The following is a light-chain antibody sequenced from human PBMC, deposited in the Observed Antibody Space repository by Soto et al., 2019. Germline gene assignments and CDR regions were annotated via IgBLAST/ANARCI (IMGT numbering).Light chain of an antibody. Sequence: DIEMTQSPSSLSASVGDRVTITCRAGQSISNYLNWYQHKPGKVPKLVIYAASSLQSGVPTRFSGSGSGTDFTLTISSLQPEDFATYYCQQSYGTPLTFGGGTKVEIK. V-gene: IGKV1-39*01. CDR1: QSISNY. J-gene: IGKJ4*02. CDR3: QQSYGTPLT. CDR2: AAS.